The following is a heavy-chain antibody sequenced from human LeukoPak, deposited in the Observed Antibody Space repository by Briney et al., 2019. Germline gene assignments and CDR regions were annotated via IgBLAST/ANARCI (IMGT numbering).Heavy chain of an antibody. D-gene: IGHD7-27*01. J-gene: IGHJ4*02. CDR2: VYTADIT. Sequence: GGSLRLSCAASAFTVTNNYMSWDRQAPGKGLEWVSLVYTADITYYADSVKGRFTVSRDSSENTLLLHLNSLRAEDTAVYYCAAGGNWGTHNYWGQGTLVSVSS. CDR3: AAGGNWGTHNY. CDR1: AFTVTNNY. V-gene: IGHV3-66*01.